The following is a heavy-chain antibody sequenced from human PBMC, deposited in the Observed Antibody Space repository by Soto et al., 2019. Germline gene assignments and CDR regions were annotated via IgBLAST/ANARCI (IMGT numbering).Heavy chain of an antibody. V-gene: IGHV1-18*01. Sequence: QGQLVQSEAEVKKPGASVKVSCKASGYTFTRYGISWVRQAPGQGLEWMGWISGYNGDTTYAQKFQGRVTMTIDTSTSTAYMELRSLTSDDKAVYYCAKNGQPPYYYYGLDVWGQGTKVTVSS. J-gene: IGHJ6*02. CDR1: GYTFTRYG. D-gene: IGHD2-8*01. CDR3: AKNGQPPYYYYGLDV. CDR2: ISGYNGDT.